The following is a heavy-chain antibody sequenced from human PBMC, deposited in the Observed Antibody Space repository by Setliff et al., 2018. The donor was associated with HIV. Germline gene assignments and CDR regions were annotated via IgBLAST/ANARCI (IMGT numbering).Heavy chain of an antibody. J-gene: IGHJ6*02. CDR3: ARSVIGYYYYGMDV. CDR1: GITFSSYA. Sequence: LSLSCVASGITFSSYAMHWVRQAPGKGLEWVAVISYDGSNKYYADSVKGRFTISRDNSKNTLYLQMNSLRAEDTAVYYCARSVIGYYYYGMDVWGQGTLVTVSS. CDR2: ISYDGSNK. V-gene: IGHV3-30*01. D-gene: IGHD3-10*01.